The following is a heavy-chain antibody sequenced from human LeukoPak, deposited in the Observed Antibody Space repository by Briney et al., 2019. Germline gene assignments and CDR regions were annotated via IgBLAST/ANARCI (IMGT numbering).Heavy chain of an antibody. Sequence: SGGSLRLSCAGSGFTFSGYPMTWVRQAPGKGLDWVSTIDTSGNTDYADSVKGRFTISRDNSRNTLYLQMNSLRAEDTAVYFCAKYSRPSSRVFDYWGQGTLATVSP. J-gene: IGHJ4*02. CDR3: AKYSRPSSRVFDY. CDR1: GFTFSGYP. V-gene: IGHV3-23*01. CDR2: IDTSGNT. D-gene: IGHD6-13*01.